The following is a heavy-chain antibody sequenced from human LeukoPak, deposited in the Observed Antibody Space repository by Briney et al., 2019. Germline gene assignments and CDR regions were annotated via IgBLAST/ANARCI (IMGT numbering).Heavy chain of an antibody. D-gene: IGHD4-17*01. J-gene: IGHJ3*01. CDR2: FDPENSET. CDR3: ATLNYGDLRGGGFEV. CDR1: GYALTDLS. V-gene: IGHV1-24*01. Sequence: ASVKLSCNVSGYALTDLSIHWVRQAPGKGLERMGGFDPENSETIYAQRFQGRVTMTEDTSSDTAYMFLTSLRSEDTALYYCATLNYGDLRGGGFEVWGQGTMVSVSS.